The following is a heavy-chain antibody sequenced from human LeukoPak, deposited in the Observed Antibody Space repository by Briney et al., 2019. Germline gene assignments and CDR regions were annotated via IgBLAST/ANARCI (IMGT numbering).Heavy chain of an antibody. D-gene: IGHD3-3*01. J-gene: IGHJ4*02. CDR2: ISGSGGST. V-gene: IGHV3-23*01. CDR3: AKGGVLRFLEWTFDY. Sequence: GGSLRLSCAASGFTFSSYAMSWVRQAPGKGLEWVSAISGSGGSTYYADPVKGRFTISRDNSKNTLYLQMNSLRAEDTAVYYCAKGGVLRFLEWTFDYWGQGTLVTVSS. CDR1: GFTFSSYA.